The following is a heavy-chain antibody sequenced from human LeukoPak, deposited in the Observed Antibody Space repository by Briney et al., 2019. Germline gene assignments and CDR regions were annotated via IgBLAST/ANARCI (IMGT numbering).Heavy chain of an antibody. Sequence: ASVTVSCTASGYTFTSYDISWVRQATGQGLEWMGRMNPNSGNTNYAQKFQGRVTMTRNTSISTAYMELSSLRSDDTAVYYCARVHYSGTYFSQNYFDYWGQGTLATVSS. CDR2: MNPNSGNT. CDR1: GYTFTSYD. D-gene: IGHD1-26*01. J-gene: IGHJ4*02. V-gene: IGHV1-8*01. CDR3: ARVHYSGTYFSQNYFDY.